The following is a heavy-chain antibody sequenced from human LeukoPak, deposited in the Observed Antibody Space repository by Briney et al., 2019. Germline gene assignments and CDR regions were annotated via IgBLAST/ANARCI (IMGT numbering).Heavy chain of an antibody. V-gene: IGHV3-53*01. CDR1: GFTVSSNY. J-gene: IGHJ6*03. CDR2: IYSGGST. D-gene: IGHD7-27*01. CDR3: ARVSGDQDYYYYYMDV. Sequence: QPGGSLRLSCAASGFTVSSNYMSWVRQAPGKGLEWVSVIYSGGSTYYADSVKGRFTISRDNSKNTLYLQMNSLRAEDTAVYYCARVSGDQDYYYYYMDVWGKGTTVTISS.